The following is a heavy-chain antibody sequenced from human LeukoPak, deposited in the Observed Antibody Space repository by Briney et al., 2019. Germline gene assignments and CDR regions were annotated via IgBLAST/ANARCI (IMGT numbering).Heavy chain of an antibody. CDR2: IYYSGST. J-gene: IGHJ4*02. Sequence: SETLSLTCTVSGGSISSYYWSWIRQPPGKGLEWIGYIYYSGSTNYNPSLKSRVTISVDTSRNQFSLKLSSVTAADTAVYYCARVNSSSSAFDYWGQGTLVTVSS. D-gene: IGHD6-6*01. V-gene: IGHV4-59*01. CDR3: ARVNSSSSAFDY. CDR1: GGSISSYY.